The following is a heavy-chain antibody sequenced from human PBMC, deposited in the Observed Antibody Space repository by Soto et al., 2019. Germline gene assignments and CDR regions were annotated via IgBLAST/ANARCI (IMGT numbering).Heavy chain of an antibody. CDR2: ITADGTIT. CDR1: GFTFSTYW. V-gene: IGHV3-74*01. CDR3: ARDRMAQFRVALYYYYYGMDV. J-gene: IGHJ6*02. D-gene: IGHD2-8*01. Sequence: GGSLRLSCAASGFTFSTYWMHWVRQAPGEGLVWLARITADGTITNSADSVKGRFTISRDNSKNTLYLQMNSLRAEDTAVYYCARDRMAQFRVALYYYYYGMDVWGQGTTVTVSS.